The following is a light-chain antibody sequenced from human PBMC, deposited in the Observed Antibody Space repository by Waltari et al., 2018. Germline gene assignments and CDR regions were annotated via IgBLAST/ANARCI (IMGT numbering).Light chain of an antibody. J-gene: IGKJ1*01. Sequence: DIQSTQSPSFLSASVEDRVSITCRASEGISSYLAWYQQRPGKAPKLLIYAASTLHSGVPSRFSGSGSGTEFTLTISSLQPEDFATYYCQLLNPYPRTFGQGTKVEIK. V-gene: IGKV1-9*01. CDR2: AAS. CDR3: QLLNPYPRT. CDR1: EGISSY.